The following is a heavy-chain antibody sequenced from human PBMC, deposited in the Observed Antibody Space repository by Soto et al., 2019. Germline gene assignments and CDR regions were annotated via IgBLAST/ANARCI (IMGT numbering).Heavy chain of an antibody. Sequence: EVQLVESGGGLVEPGGSLRLSCAASGFTFSDHYMDWVRQAPGKGLEWIGRVRNKANSYTTEYAASVRGRFTVSRDDSKNSLYLQMNSLKTEDTAMYYCVRNLASGGTYSFAYWGQGTLVTVSS. J-gene: IGHJ4*02. CDR2: VRNKANSYTT. CDR3: VRNLASGGTYSFAY. CDR1: GFTFSDHY. V-gene: IGHV3-72*01. D-gene: IGHD2-15*01.